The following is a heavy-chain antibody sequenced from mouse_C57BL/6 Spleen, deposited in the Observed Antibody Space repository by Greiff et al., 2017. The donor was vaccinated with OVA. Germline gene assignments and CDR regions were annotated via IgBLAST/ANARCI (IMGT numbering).Heavy chain of an antibody. V-gene: IGHV1-7*01. CDR2: INPSSGYT. D-gene: IGHD2-4*01. Sequence: QVHVKQSGAELAKPGASVKLSCKASGYTFTSYWMHWVKQRPGQGLEWIGYINPSSGYTKYNQKFKDKATLTADKSSSTAYMQLSSLTYEDSAVSYCARDYDYWYSAVCGTETTGTVSS. CDR3: ARDYDYWYSAV. CDR1: GYTFTSYW. J-gene: IGHJ1*03.